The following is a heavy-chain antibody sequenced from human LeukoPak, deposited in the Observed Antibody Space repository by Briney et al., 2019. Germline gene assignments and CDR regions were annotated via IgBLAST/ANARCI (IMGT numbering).Heavy chain of an antibody. CDR2: IRSKIYGGTA. J-gene: IGHJ4*02. V-gene: IGHV3-49*04. CDR1: GFSFGDYA. CDR3: TRDQTPYY. Sequence: GGSLRLSCTASGFSFGDYAMTWVRQAPGKGLEWVGFIRSKIYGGTAEYAASVQGRFTISRDDSKGIAYLQMNSLKTEDTAVYYCTRDQTPYYWGQGTLVTVSS.